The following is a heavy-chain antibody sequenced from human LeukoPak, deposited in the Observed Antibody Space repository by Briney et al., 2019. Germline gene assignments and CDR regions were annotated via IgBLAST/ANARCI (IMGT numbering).Heavy chain of an antibody. J-gene: IGHJ3*02. CDR1: GFTFRSYS. D-gene: IGHD6-19*01. CDR3: ARDPVSGWNAFDI. V-gene: IGHV3-48*01. CDR2: ISSSTI. Sequence: PGGSLRLSCAASGFTFRSYSMNWVRQAPGKGLEWVSYISSSTIYYADSVKGRFTISRDNAKNSLYLQMNSLRAEDTAVYYCARDPVSGWNAFDIWGQGTMVTVSS.